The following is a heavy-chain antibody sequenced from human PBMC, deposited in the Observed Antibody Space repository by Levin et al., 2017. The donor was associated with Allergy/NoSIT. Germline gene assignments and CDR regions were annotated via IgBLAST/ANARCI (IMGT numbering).Heavy chain of an antibody. CDR2: ITGGGGDK. CDR1: GFTFSDYA. J-gene: IGHJ3*01. D-gene: IGHD1-1*01. Sequence: GGSLRLSCAASGFTFSDYAMTWVRQPPGKGLEWVSVITGGGGDKYYGDSVMGRFTVSRDNSKDMLYLELNSLRAEDTAVYYCAKKQGGTSGFSFDVWGQGTMVTVSS. CDR3: AKKQGGTSGFSFDV. V-gene: IGHV3-23*01.